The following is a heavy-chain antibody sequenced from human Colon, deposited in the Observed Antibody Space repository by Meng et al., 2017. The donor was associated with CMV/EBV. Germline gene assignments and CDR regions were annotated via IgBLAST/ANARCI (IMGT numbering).Heavy chain of an antibody. Sequence: TCGVSSGTVKNRHWGKWIRQSTGKGVEWIGEIYQSGRKNYKQSLRSRATLSLDKSNNTFSLTLYSMTAADTAVHFCARSQWLGSPPDSWGQGTLVTVSS. CDR2: IYQSGRK. CDR1: SGTVKNRHW. V-gene: IGHV4-4*01. J-gene: IGHJ4*02. D-gene: IGHD6-19*01. CDR3: ARSQWLGSPPDS.